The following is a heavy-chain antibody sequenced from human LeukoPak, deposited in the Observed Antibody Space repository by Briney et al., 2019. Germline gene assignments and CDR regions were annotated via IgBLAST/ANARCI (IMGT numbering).Heavy chain of an antibody. CDR2: IYHSGST. CDR1: GGSISSSNW. V-gene: IGHV4-4*02. CDR3: ARXSXYYFLGAFDI. Sequence: SETLSLTCAVSGGSISSSNWWSWVRQPPGKGLEWIGEIYHSGSTNYNPSLKSRVTISVDKSKNQFSLKLSSVTAADTAVYYCARXSXYYFLGAFDIWGQGTMVTVSS. J-gene: IGHJ3*02. D-gene: IGHD3-22*01.